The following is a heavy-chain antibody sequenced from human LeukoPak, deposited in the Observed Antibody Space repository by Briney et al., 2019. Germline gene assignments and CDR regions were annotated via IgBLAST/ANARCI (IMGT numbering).Heavy chain of an antibody. D-gene: IGHD6-19*01. V-gene: IGHV3-23*01. J-gene: IGHJ4*02. CDR1: GFILRSYA. CDR3: AKDISGWYSSFDY. CDR2: FSGSGSST. Sequence: GGSLRLSCVGSGFILRSYAMSWVRQAPGKGLEWVSTFSGSGSSTYYADSVKGRFTISRDNSNSTLYLQMNSLRAEDTAVYYCAKDISGWYSSFDYWGQGTLVAVSS.